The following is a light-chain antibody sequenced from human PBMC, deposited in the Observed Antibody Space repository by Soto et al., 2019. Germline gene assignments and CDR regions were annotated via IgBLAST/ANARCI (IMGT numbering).Light chain of an antibody. J-gene: IGLJ2*01. CDR1: TSNIGRNS. Sequence: QAPSASGTPGRSVTISCSGGTSNIGRNSVNWYQQFPGTAPKLLIYMNDRRPSGVPDRFSAFRSGASASLAISGLQSEDEATYYCASWDDNLNVVFGGGTKLTVL. V-gene: IGLV1-44*01. CDR2: MND. CDR3: ASWDDNLNVV.